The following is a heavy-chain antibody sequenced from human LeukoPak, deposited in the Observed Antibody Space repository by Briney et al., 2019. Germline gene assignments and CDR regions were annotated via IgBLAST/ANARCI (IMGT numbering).Heavy chain of an antibody. CDR1: GFPLSSHS. D-gene: IGHD1-1*01. CDR2: ISSSSSNI. CDR3: VRVKGTYFDY. Sequence: GGSLRLSRTASGFPLSSHSILGVRHAPGRGVEGISYISSSSSNIFYLDYVQGRLTVSRDNERNSLFLQIDSPRAEDTAVYYCVRVKGTYFDYWGQGSLVTVSS. J-gene: IGHJ4*02. V-gene: IGHV3-48*01.